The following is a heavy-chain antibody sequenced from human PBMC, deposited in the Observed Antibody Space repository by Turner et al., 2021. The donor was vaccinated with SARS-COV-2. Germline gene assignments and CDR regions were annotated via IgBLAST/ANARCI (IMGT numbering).Heavy chain of an antibody. Sequence: QVQLVQSSAEVKKPGASATGSCEASGYTFTGCYMHWVRQAPGQELECMGWINTNRGGKSYAQKFQGRVTMPRDTTISTAYMGVSRLRSDDTAVYYCARRELGWGLIDYWGQGTLVTVSS. CDR1: GYTFTGCY. D-gene: IGHD2-21*01. CDR2: INTNRGGK. CDR3: ARRELGWGLIDY. V-gene: IGHV1-2*02. J-gene: IGHJ4*02.